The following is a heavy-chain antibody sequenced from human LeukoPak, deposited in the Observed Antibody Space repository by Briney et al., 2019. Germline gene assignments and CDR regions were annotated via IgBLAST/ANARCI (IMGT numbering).Heavy chain of an antibody. V-gene: IGHV1-2*02. CDR3: ARGRSIAARTDY. D-gene: IGHD6-6*01. Sequence: ASVKVSCKASGYTFTGYYMHWVRQAPGQGLEWMGWINPNSGGTNYAQKFQGRVNMTRDTSISTAYMELSRLRSDDTAVYYCARGRSIAARTDYWGQGTLVTVSS. CDR2: INPNSGGT. J-gene: IGHJ4*02. CDR1: GYTFTGYY.